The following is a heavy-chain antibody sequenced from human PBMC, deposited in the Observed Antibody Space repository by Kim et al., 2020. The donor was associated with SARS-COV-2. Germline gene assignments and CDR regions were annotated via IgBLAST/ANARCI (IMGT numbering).Heavy chain of an antibody. V-gene: IGHV3-33*01. CDR1: GFTFSSYG. CDR3: ARDGGFGGYDIGTPFD. Sequence: GGSLRLSCAASGFTFSSYGMHWVRQAPGKGLEWVAVIWFDGRNEYYASSVKGRFTISRDNFKNTLYLQMNILRVEDTGVYYCARDGGFGGYDIGTPFD. D-gene: IGHD5-12*01. CDR2: IWFDGRNE. J-gene: IGHJ4*01.